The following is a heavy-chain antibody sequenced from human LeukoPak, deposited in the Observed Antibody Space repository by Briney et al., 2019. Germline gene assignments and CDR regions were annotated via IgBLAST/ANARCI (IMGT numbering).Heavy chain of an antibody. V-gene: IGHV3-23*01. CDR1: GFTFSSYA. CDR3: AMTPRYSSSWYLFDY. CDR2: ISGSGGST. D-gene: IGHD6-13*01. Sequence: GGSLRLSCAASGFTFSSYAMSWVRQAPGKGLEWVSAISGSGGSTYYADSVKGRFTISRDDSKNTLYLQMNSLRAEDTAVYYCAMTPRYSSSWYLFDYWGQGTLVTVSS. J-gene: IGHJ4*02.